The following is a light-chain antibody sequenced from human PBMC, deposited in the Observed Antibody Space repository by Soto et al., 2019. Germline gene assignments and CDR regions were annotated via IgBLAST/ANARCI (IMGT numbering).Light chain of an antibody. V-gene: IGKV4-1*01. CDR3: HQYFAAPPT. CDR2: WAS. Sequence: DIVMTQSPDSLAVSLGERVTITCKSSQTILYTSNNKNYLAWYQQRPGQPPKLLIYWASTRESGVPDRISGSGSGTNFTLTISSLQPEDVATYYCHQYFAAPPTFGPGTKVEI. J-gene: IGKJ3*01. CDR1: QTILYTSNNKNY.